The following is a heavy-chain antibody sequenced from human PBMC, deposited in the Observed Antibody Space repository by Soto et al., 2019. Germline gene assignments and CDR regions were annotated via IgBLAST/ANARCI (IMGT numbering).Heavy chain of an antibody. CDR1: GYTFTSYF. CDR2: ISAYNGNT. CDR3: AREGVVVVPASLGDYYYYGMDV. V-gene: IGHV1-18*01. Sequence: SVKVSCKASGYTFTSYFISWVRQAPGQGLEWMGWISAYNGNTNYAQKLQGRVTMTTDTSTSTAYMELRSLRSDDTAVYYCAREGVVVVPASLGDYYYYGMDVWGQGTTVTVSS. D-gene: IGHD2-2*01. J-gene: IGHJ6*02.